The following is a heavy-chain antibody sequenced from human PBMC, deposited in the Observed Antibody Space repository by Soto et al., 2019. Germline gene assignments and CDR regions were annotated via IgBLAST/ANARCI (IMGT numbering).Heavy chain of an antibody. CDR2: ISYDGSNK. CDR1: GFTFSSYA. Sequence: GGSLRLSCAASGFTFSSYAIHWVRQAPGKGLEWVAVISYDGSNKYYADSVKGRFTISRDNSKNALYLQMNSLRAEDTAVYYCASRDSSSDWGQGTLVTVSS. CDR3: ASRDSSSD. J-gene: IGHJ4*02. V-gene: IGHV3-30-3*01. D-gene: IGHD6-13*01.